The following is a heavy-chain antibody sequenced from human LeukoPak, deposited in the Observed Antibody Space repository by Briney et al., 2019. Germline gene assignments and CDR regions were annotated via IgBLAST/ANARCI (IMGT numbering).Heavy chain of an antibody. CDR3: ARAAYYYDSSGYYSFDY. J-gene: IGHJ4*02. Sequence: GGSLRLSCAASGFTFSSYAMNWVRQAPGKGLEWVSAISGGGGNTYYADSVKGRFTISRDNSKNTLYLQMNSLRAEDTAVYYCARAAYYYDSSGYYSFDYWGQGTLVTVSS. CDR2: ISGGGGNT. V-gene: IGHV3-23*01. CDR1: GFTFSSYA. D-gene: IGHD3-22*01.